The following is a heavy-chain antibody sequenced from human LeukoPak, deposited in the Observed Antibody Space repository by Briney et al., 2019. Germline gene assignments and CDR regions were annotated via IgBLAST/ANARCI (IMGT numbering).Heavy chain of an antibody. D-gene: IGHD1-26*01. CDR3: VRDWDHFDFDS. Sequence: SGGSLRLSCAASGFTSRDYWMHWIRQAPGKGLVWVSRIKGDGSHTIYADSVKGRFTISRDNAKNTLYLQMKSLRVEDTALYYCVRDWDHFDFDSWGQGTLVTVSS. V-gene: IGHV3-74*01. CDR2: IKGDGSHT. J-gene: IGHJ5*01. CDR1: GFTSRDYW.